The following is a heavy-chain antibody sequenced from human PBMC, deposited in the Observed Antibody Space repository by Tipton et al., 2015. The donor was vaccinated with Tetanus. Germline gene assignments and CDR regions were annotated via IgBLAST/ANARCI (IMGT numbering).Heavy chain of an antibody. V-gene: IGHV4-61*08. J-gene: IGHJ4*02. D-gene: IGHD3-10*01. CDR3: ARADYNLSRKGPFDS. CDR2: VSYSGST. CDR1: GDSITRDGYS. Sequence: TLSLTCTVSGDSITRDGYSWHWIRQPPGKGLEWLAYVSYSGSTNSNYDLKSRITISRDTSKNQFSLKPASVTAADTAVYYCARADYNLSRKGPFDSWGQGTLVLVSS.